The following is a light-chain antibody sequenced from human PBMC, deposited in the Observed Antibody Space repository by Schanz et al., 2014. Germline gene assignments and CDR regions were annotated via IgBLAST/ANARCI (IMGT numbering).Light chain of an antibody. J-gene: IGLJ3*02. V-gene: IGLV1-40*01. CDR2: DNS. CDR3: AVWDDNLNGWV. Sequence: QSVLTQPPSVSGAPGQRVTISCTGSSSNIGAGYDVHWYQQLPGTAPKLLIYDNSNRLSGVPDRFSGSKSGTSASLATSGLQSEDEADYYCAVWDDNLNGWVFGGGTKLTVL. CDR1: SSNIGAGYD.